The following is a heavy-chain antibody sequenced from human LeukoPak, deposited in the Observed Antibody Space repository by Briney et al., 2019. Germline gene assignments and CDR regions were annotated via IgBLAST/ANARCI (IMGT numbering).Heavy chain of an antibody. D-gene: IGHD2-2*01. Sequence: SETLSLTCAVSGGSISSGGYSWSWIRQPPGKGLEWIGYIYHSGGTYYNPSLKSRVTISVDRSKNQFSLKLSSVTAADTAVYYCAGTSRLIDYWGQGTLVTVSS. CDR1: GGSISSGGYS. CDR2: IYHSGGT. V-gene: IGHV4-30-2*01. CDR3: AGTSRLIDY. J-gene: IGHJ4*02.